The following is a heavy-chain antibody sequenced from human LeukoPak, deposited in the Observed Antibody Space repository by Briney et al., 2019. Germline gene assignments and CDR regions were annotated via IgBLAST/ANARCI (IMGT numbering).Heavy chain of an antibody. J-gene: IGHJ6*02. Sequence: GGSLRLSCAASGFTFSSYAMHWVRQAPGKGLEWVAVISYDGSNKYYADSVKGRFTISRDNSKNTLYLQMNSLRAEDTAVYYCARPLRFFGIAALNSGMDVWGQGTTVTVSS. D-gene: IGHD6-13*01. CDR1: GFTFSSYA. V-gene: IGHV3-30-3*01. CDR2: ISYDGSNK. CDR3: ARPLRFFGIAALNSGMDV.